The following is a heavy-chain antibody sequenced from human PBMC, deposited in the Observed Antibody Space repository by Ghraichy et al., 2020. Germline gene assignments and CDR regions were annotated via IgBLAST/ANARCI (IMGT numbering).Heavy chain of an antibody. J-gene: IGHJ4*02. D-gene: IGHD5-18*01. CDR3: AIYPDSWIQLWVGTRFDY. V-gene: IGHV3-23*01. Sequence: GGSLRLSCAASGFTFSSYAMSWVRQAPGKGLEWVSAISGSGGSTYYADSVKGRFTISRDNSKNTLYLQMNSLSAEDTAVYYCAIYPDSWIQLWVGTRFDYWGQETLVTVSS. CDR1: GFTFSSYA. CDR2: ISGSGGST.